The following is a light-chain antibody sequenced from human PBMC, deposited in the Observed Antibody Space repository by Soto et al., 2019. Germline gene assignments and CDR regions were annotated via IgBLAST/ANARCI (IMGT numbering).Light chain of an antibody. CDR1: QGISSW. CDR3: QQYSDYWT. J-gene: IGKJ1*01. CDR2: DAS. V-gene: IGKV1-5*01. Sequence: DIQLTPSPSSVSASVGDIVTITFRASQGISSWLAWYQQKPGKAPKVLIYDASSLESGVPSRFSGSGSGTEFTLTISSLQPDDFATYYCQQYSDYWTFGQGTKVDI.